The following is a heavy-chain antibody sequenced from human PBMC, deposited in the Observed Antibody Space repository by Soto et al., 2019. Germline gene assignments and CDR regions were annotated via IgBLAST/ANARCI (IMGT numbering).Heavy chain of an antibody. CDR1: GGSISSGGYY. J-gene: IGHJ3*02. CDR2: IYYSGST. V-gene: IGHV4-31*03. D-gene: IGHD5-12*01. Sequence: QVQLQESGPGLVKPSQTLSLTCTVSGGSISSGGYYWSWIRQHPGKGLEWIGYIYYSGSTYYNPSLKSRVTISVDTSKNQCSLKGSSVTAADTAVYYCARDWRVATNDAFDIWGQGTMVTVSS. CDR3: ARDWRVATNDAFDI.